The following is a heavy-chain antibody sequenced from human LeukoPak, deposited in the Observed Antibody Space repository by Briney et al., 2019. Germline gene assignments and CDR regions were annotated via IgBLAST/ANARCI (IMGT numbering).Heavy chain of an antibody. J-gene: IGHJ4*02. CDR1: GSTFSSYA. D-gene: IGHD4-17*01. V-gene: IGHV3-23*01. CDR3: ARVSPNTVTTLQYIDY. CDR2: FSGIGGST. Sequence: PGGSLRLSCAASGSTFSSYAMSWVRQAPGKRLEWVSAFSGIGGSTYYADSVKGRFTISRDNAKNSLYLQMNSLRAEDTAVYYCARVSPNTVTTLQYIDYWGQGTLVTVSS.